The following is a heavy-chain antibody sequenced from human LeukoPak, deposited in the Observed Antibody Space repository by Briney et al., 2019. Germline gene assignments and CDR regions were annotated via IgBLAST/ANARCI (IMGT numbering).Heavy chain of an antibody. D-gene: IGHD3-10*01. CDR1: GFTFSSYS. Sequence: GGSLRLSCAASGFTFSSYSMNWVRQAPGKGLEWVSYISSSSSTIYYADSVKGRFTISRDNAKNSLYLQMNSLRAEDTAVYYCARDPEERRWFARGLDAFDIWGQGTMVTVSS. CDR3: ARDPEERRWFARGLDAFDI. CDR2: ISSSSSTI. V-gene: IGHV3-48*01. J-gene: IGHJ3*02.